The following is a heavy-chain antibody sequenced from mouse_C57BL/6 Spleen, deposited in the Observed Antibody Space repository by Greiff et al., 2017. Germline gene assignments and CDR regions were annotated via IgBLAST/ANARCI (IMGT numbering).Heavy chain of an antibody. Sequence: QVQLQQSGAELVRPGSSVKLSCKASGYTFTSYWMHWVKQRPIQGLEWIGNIDPSDSETHYNQKFKDKATLTVDKSSSTASMQLSSLTSEGSAVYYCARRYYYGSSYGDWYFDVWGTGTTVTVSS. CDR2: IDPSDSET. CDR1: GYTFTSYW. D-gene: IGHD1-1*01. J-gene: IGHJ1*03. V-gene: IGHV1-52*01. CDR3: ARRYYYGSSYGDWYFDV.